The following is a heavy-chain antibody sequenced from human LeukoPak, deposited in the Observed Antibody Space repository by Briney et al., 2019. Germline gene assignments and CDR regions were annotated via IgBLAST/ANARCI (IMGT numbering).Heavy chain of an antibody. D-gene: IGHD2-2*01. Sequence: SETLSLTCTVSGGSISSYYWSWIRQPPGKGLEWIGYIYYSGSTYYNPSLKSRVTISVDTSKNQFSLKLSSVTAADTAVYYCARVPNCSSTSCYAVDYWGQGTLVTVSS. CDR2: IYYSGST. J-gene: IGHJ4*02. V-gene: IGHV4-59*12. CDR3: ARVPNCSSTSCYAVDY. CDR1: GGSISSYY.